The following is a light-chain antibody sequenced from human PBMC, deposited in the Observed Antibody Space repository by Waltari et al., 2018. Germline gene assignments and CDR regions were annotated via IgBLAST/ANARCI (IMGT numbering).Light chain of an antibody. J-gene: IGKJ4*01. CDR1: QSISSY. CDR3: QQSYSTPLT. CDR2: AAS. V-gene: IGKV1-39*01. Sequence: DIQMTQSPSSLSPSVGDRVSITCRASQSISSYLNWYQQKPGKAPELLIYAASSLQSGVPSRFSGSGSGTDFTLTISSLQPEDFATYYCQQSYSTPLTFGGGTKVEIK.